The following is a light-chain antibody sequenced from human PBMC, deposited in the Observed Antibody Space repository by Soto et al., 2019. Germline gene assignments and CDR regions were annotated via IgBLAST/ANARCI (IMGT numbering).Light chain of an antibody. CDR2: KAS. CDR3: QQYNSYSPTT. J-gene: IGKJ4*01. Sequence: DIQMTQSPSTLSASVGDRVTITCRASQSISSWLAWYQQKPGKAPKLLIYKASSLESGVPSRFSGSGSGTEFTLTISSLQPDDFPTYYCQQYNSYSPTTFGGGTKVEIK. CDR1: QSISSW. V-gene: IGKV1-5*03.